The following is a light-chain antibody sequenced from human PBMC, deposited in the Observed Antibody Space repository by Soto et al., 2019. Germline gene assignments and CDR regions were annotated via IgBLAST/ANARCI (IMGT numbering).Light chain of an antibody. J-gene: IGLJ1*01. CDR2: EVT. CDR3: CSHAGRKNYYL. V-gene: IGLV2-8*01. Sequence: QSVLTQPPSASGSPGQSVTISCTGISSDIGGYDFVSWYQQHPGKVPKLLIYEVTKRPSGVPDRFSGSKSGNTASLTVSGLQADDEADYSCCSHAGRKNYYLFGPGTKLTVL. CDR1: SSDIGGYDF.